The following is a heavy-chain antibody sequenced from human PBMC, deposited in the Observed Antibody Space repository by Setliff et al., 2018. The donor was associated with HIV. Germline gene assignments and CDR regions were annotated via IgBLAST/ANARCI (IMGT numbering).Heavy chain of an antibody. CDR3: ALGYCSVGSCYSVDFDY. CDR1: GYTFTGYY. CDR2: ISAYTGKT. D-gene: IGHD2-15*01. V-gene: IGHV1-18*04. J-gene: IGHJ4*02. Sequence: ASVKVSCKASGYTFTGYYMHWVRQAPGQGLEWVGWISAYTGKTKYAQNVQGRVTITADESTNTAYMELSSLGSEDTAVYYCALGYCSVGSCYSVDFDYWGQGTLVTVSS.